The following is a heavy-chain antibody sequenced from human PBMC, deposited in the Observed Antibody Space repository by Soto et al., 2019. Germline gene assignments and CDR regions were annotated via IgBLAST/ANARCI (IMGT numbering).Heavy chain of an antibody. J-gene: IGHJ6*02. V-gene: IGHV3-30-3*01. D-gene: IGHD4-17*01. CDR2: ISYDGSNK. CDR3: ARALLYGEPTYYYYGMDV. CDR1: GFTFSSYA. Sequence: PGGSLRLSCAASGFTFSSYAMHWVRQAPGKGLEWVAVISYDGSNKYYADSVKGRFTISRDNSKNTLYLQMNSLRAEDTAVYYCARALLYGEPTYYYYGMDVWGQGTTVTVSS.